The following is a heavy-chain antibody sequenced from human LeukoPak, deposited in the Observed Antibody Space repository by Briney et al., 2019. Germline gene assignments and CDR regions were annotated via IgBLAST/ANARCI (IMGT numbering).Heavy chain of an antibody. CDR1: GASISSYN. Sequence: PLETLSLTCTVSGASISSYNWSWIRQPPGRGLEWIGYIFYSGSINYNPSLKSRLTISVDTSKNQFSLHLNSVTAADTAVYYCAGDKSGYAGFGYWGQGTLVTVSS. J-gene: IGHJ4*02. V-gene: IGHV4-59*01. D-gene: IGHD5-12*01. CDR2: IFYSGSI. CDR3: AGDKSGYAGFGY.